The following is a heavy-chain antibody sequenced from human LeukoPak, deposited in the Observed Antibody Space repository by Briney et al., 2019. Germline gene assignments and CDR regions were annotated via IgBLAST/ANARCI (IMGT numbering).Heavy chain of an antibody. CDR1: GGSISGYY. J-gene: IGHJ4*02. CDR3: AREWQGTTDY. Sequence: PPETLSLTCTVSGGSISGYYWSWIRQPPGKGLEWIGEINHSGSTNYNPSLKSRVTISVDTSKNQFSLKLSSVAAADTAVYYCAREWQGTTDYWGQGTLVTVSS. D-gene: IGHD4-11*01. V-gene: IGHV4-34*01. CDR2: INHSGST.